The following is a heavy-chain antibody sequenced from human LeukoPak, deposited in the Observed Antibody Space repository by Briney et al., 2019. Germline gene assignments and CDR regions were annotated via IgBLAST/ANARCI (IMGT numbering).Heavy chain of an antibody. CDR1: GGSISSYY. Sequence: SETLSLTCTVSGGSISSYYWSWIRQPPGKGLEWIGYIYYSGSTNYNPSLKSRVTISVDTSKNQFSLKLSSVTAADTAVYYCATYGGDCFGAFDIWGQGTMVTVSS. V-gene: IGHV4-59*01. CDR2: IYYSGST. J-gene: IGHJ3*02. CDR3: ATYGGDCFGAFDI. D-gene: IGHD2-21*02.